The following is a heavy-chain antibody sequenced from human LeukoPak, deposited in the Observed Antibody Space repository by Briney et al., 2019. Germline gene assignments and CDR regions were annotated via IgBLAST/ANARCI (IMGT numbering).Heavy chain of an antibody. D-gene: IGHD1-26*01. V-gene: IGHV4-34*01. J-gene: IGHJ3*02. CDR2: VNHSGTA. CDR1: GGSFSGYY. Sequence: SETLSLTCAVHGGSFSGYYWSWIRQPPGQGLEWIGEVNHSGTARYNPSLESRVTISVDTSKSQSSLNVYFVTTADTAVYYCASLNPFSGRRNAFDIWGQGAMVTVSS. CDR3: ASLNPFSGRRNAFDI.